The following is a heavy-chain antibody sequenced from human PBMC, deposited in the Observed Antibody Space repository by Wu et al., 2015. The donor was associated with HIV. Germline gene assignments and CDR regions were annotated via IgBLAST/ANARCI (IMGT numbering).Heavy chain of an antibody. D-gene: IGHD6-19*01. CDR3: ARDPLDNSSGWYYYYYGMDV. Sequence: QVQLVQSANEVKKPGTSVKVSCRASGYTFNKYAITWVRQAPGQGLEWMGWISPYNGNTNYVKKFKDRFTMTADTSTNTAYMELRSLRSDDTAVYYCARDPLDNSSGWYYYYYGMDVWGQGTTVTVSS. CDR1: GYTFNKYA. V-gene: IGHV1-18*01. J-gene: IGHJ6*02. CDR2: ISPYNGNT.